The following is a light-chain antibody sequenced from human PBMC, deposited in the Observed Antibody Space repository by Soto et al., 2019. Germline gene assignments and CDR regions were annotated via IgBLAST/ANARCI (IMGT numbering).Light chain of an antibody. CDR3: SSYTSSSTWV. V-gene: IGLV2-18*02. CDR2: EVS. CDR1: SSDVGSYNR. Sequence: QSALTQPPSVSGSPGQSVTISCTGTSSDVGSYNRVSWYQQPPGTAPKLIIYEVSNRPSGVPDRFSGSKSGNTASLTISGLQAEDEADYYCSSYTSSSTWVFGAGTKLTVL. J-gene: IGLJ3*02.